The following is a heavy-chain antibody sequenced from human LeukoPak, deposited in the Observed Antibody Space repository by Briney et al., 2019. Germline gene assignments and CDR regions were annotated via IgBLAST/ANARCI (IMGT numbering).Heavy chain of an antibody. V-gene: IGHV1-2*02. D-gene: IGHD2-2*01. CDR1: GYKVTDDY. J-gene: IGHJ4*02. CDR2: INPDSGIT. CDR3: ASTAEACTSWWKV. Sequence: ASVKVSCKASGYKVTDDYIHWVRPAPGQGREFMGWINPDSGITNYAQKFKGRVTMTRDTSISTAYLEVRSLTSDDTAVYYCASTAEACTSWWKVWGQGTLVTISS.